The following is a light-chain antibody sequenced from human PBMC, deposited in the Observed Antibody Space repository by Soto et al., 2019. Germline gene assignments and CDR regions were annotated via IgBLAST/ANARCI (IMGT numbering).Light chain of an antibody. CDR1: QSVSSY. V-gene: IGKV3-11*01. CDR3: QQRSNGFT. CDR2: DAS. Sequence: EIVLTQSPATLSLSPGERATLSCRASQSVSSYLAWYQQKPGQAPRLLIYDASNRATGIPARFSGSGSGTVFTLTISSLEADDFAVYYCQQRSNGFTFGPGTKVDIK. J-gene: IGKJ3*01.